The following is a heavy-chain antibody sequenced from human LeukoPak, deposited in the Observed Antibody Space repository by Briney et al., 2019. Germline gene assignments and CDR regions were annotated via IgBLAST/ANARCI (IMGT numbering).Heavy chain of an antibody. V-gene: IGHV4-39*07. CDR3: ARGLGYCSGGSCHNWFDP. CDR2: IYYSGST. J-gene: IGHJ5*02. Sequence: SETLSLTCTVSGGSISSNSYYWGWIRQPPGKGLEWIGSIYYSGSTYYNPSLKSRVTISVDTSKNQFSLKLSSVTAADTAVYYCARGLGYCSGGSCHNWFDPWGQGTLVTVSS. CDR1: GGSISSNSYY. D-gene: IGHD2-15*01.